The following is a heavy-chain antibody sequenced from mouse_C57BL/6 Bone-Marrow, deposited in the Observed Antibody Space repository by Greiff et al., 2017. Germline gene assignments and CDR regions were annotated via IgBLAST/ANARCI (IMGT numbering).Heavy chain of an antibody. CDR2: IDPSDSYT. Sequence: QVQLQQPGAELVMPGASVKLSCKASGYTFTSYWMHWVKQRPGQGLEWIGEIDPSDSYTNYNQKFKGKSTLTVDKSSSTAYMQLSSLTSEDSAVYYCARGSYIFDYWGQGTTLTVSS. V-gene: IGHV1-69*01. CDR1: GYTFTSYW. D-gene: IGHD1-1*02. CDR3: ARGSYIFDY. J-gene: IGHJ2*01.